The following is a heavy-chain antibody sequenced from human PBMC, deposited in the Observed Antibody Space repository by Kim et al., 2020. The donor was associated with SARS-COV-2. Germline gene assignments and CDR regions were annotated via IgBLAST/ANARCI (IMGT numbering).Heavy chain of an antibody. Sequence: GGSLRLSCAVSGFTFSSYWMHWVRQAPGKGLVWVSRINSDGSSATHADSVEGRFTGSRDNAKNTLYLQMNSLRPEDTAVYYCARDGGVGGHDWYFDLWGRGTLVTVSS. CDR1: GFTFSSYW. CDR3: ARDGGVGGHDWYFDL. J-gene: IGHJ2*01. D-gene: IGHD3-16*01. CDR2: INSDGSSA. V-gene: IGHV3-74*01.